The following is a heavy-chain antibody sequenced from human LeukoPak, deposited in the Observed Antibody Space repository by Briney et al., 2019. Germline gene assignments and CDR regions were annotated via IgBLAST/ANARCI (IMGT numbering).Heavy chain of an antibody. CDR3: ASGTHWLAFDY. Sequence: SETLSLTCTVSGGSISSYYWTWIRQPPGKGPEWIGCFYNSGSTTYNPSLQSRVTISVDMSKSQVSLRLGSVAAADTAVYYCASGTHWLAFDYWGQGNLVTVSS. V-gene: IGHV4-4*09. CDR1: GGSISSYY. D-gene: IGHD6-19*01. J-gene: IGHJ4*02. CDR2: FYNSGST.